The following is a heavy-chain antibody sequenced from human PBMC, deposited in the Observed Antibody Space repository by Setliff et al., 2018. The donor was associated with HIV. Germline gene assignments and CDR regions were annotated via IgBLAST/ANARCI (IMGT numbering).Heavy chain of an antibody. V-gene: IGHV3-30*01. Sequence: GGSLRLSCVASGFSFSNFAMHWVRQAPGKRLEWVSVITYDGSRTYYADSVKGRFTISRDNAKNSLYLQMNSLRAEDTALYYCAKDIRHSGYDHFDYWGQGTLVTVSS. J-gene: IGHJ4*02. CDR3: AKDIRHSGYDHFDY. D-gene: IGHD5-12*01. CDR2: ITYDGSRT. CDR1: GFSFSNFA.